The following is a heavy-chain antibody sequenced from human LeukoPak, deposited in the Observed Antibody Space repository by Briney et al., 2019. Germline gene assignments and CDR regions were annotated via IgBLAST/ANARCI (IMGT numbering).Heavy chain of an antibody. CDR2: ISGSGGST. Sequence: GGSLRLSCAASGFTFSNYAMRWVRQAPGKGLEWVSGISGSGGSTYYADSVKGRFTISRDNSKDTLFLQMNSLRAEDTAVYYCAKLEIAVAGYFDYWGQGTLVTVSS. V-gene: IGHV3-23*01. CDR3: AKLEIAVAGYFDY. J-gene: IGHJ4*02. D-gene: IGHD6-19*01. CDR1: GFTFSNYA.